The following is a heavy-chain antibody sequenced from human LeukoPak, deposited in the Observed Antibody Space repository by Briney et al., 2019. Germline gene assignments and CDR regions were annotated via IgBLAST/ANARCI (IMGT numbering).Heavy chain of an antibody. D-gene: IGHD2-2*01. Sequence: GGSLRLSCAASGFTFSDYYMSWIRQAPGKGLEWVSYISSSGSTIYYADSVKGRFTISRDNAKYSLYLQMNSLRAEDTAVYYCARDGPSVVPAAQFDYWGQGTLVTVSS. CDR1: GFTFSDYY. CDR3: ARDGPSVVPAAQFDY. CDR2: ISSSGSTI. V-gene: IGHV3-11*01. J-gene: IGHJ4*02.